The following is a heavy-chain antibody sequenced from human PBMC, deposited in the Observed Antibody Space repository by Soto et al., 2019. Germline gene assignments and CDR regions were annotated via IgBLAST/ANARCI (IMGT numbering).Heavy chain of an antibody. J-gene: IGHJ6*02. Sequence: PSETLSLTCTVSGGSISSSSYYWGWIRQPPGKGLEWIGSIYYSGSTYYNPSLKSRVTISVDTSKNQFSLKLSSVTAADTAVYYCASYWNYYYGMDVWGQGTTVT. D-gene: IGHD1-1*01. CDR2: IYYSGST. CDR3: ASYWNYYYGMDV. CDR1: GGSISSSSYY. V-gene: IGHV4-39*01.